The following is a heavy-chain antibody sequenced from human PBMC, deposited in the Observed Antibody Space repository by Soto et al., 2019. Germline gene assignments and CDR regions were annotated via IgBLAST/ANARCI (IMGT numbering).Heavy chain of an antibody. CDR1: GFTFSSYA. Sequence: GGSLRLSCAASGFTFSSYAMAWVRQAPGKGLEWVALTSYDGNNEYYTDSVKGRFTISRDNSKNTLFLQMNSPRPEDTAVYYCAKDKGVFNWATYYFDYWGQGALVTVSS. D-gene: IGHD1-1*01. J-gene: IGHJ4*02. V-gene: IGHV3-30*18. CDR2: TSYDGNNE. CDR3: AKDKGVFNWATYYFDY.